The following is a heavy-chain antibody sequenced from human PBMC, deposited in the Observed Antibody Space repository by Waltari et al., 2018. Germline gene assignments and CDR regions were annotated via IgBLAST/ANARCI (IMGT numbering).Heavy chain of an antibody. CDR3: ARDGTLSGGSGSYPGSDAFDI. D-gene: IGHD3-10*01. CDR1: GFTFSSYG. V-gene: IGHV3-33*01. CDR2: MWYDGSNK. J-gene: IGHJ3*02. Sequence: QVQLVESGGGVVQPGRSLRLSCAASGFTFSSYGMHWVRQAPGKGLEWVAVMWYDGSNKYYADSVKGRFTISRDNSKNTLYLQMNSLRAEDTAVYYCARDGTLSGGSGSYPGSDAFDIWGQGTMVTVSS.